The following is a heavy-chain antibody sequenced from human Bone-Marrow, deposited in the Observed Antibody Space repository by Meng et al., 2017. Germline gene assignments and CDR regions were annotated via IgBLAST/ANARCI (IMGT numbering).Heavy chain of an antibody. CDR3: AKDLGNFMYYYGSGSYYIVASYYYGMDV. CDR1: GFTFISYA. CDR2: ISGGGGST. Sequence: GGSLRLSCAASGFTFISYAMSWVRQAPGKGLEWVSAISGGGGSTYYADSVKGRFTISRDNSKTTLYLKMNSLKAEDTAVYYCAKDLGNFMYYYGSGSYYIVASYYYGMDVWGQGTTVTVSS. J-gene: IGHJ6*02. D-gene: IGHD3-10*01. V-gene: IGHV3-23*01.